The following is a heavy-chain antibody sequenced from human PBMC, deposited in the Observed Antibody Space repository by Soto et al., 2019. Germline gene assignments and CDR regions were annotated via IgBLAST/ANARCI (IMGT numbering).Heavy chain of an antibody. V-gene: IGHV3-21*01. D-gene: IGHD6-19*01. CDR3: ARDSSGWNYYYYYYGMDV. CDR2: ISSSSSYI. CDR1: GFTFSSYS. J-gene: IGHJ6*02. Sequence: EVQLVESGGGLVKPGGSLRLSCAASGFTFSSYSMNWVRQAPGKGLEWVSSISSSSSYIYYADSVKGRFTISRDNAKNSLYLQMNILRAEATAVYYCARDSSGWNYYYYYYGMDVWGQGTTVTVSS.